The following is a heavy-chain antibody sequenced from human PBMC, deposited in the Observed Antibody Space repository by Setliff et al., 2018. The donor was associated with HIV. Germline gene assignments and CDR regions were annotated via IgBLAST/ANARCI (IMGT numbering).Heavy chain of an antibody. J-gene: IGHJ4*02. CDR1: GGSISSGGYY. Sequence: SETLSLTCTVSGGSISSGGYYWSRIRQHPGRGLEWIGYIYYSGSTYYNPSLKSRVTISVDTSKNQFSLKLNSVTAADTAVYYCARAAIAAAGPGDYWGQGTLVTVSS. CDR3: ARAAIAAAGPGDY. V-gene: IGHV4-31*03. CDR2: IYYSGST. D-gene: IGHD6-13*01.